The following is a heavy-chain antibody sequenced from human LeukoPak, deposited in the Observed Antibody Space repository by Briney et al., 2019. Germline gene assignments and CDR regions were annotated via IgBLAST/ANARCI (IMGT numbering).Heavy chain of an antibody. V-gene: IGHV3-53*01. CDR1: GFTVSSSY. CDR2: VYSGGRT. J-gene: IGHJ4*02. D-gene: IGHD5-12*01. CDR3: ATNVDIVATGPFNY. Sequence: GGSLRLSRAASGFTVSSSYMSWVRQAPGKGLEWVSVVYSGGRTWYADSVKGRFTISRDNSKNTLYLQMNSLRAEDTAVYYCATNVDIVATGPFNYWGQGTLVTVSS.